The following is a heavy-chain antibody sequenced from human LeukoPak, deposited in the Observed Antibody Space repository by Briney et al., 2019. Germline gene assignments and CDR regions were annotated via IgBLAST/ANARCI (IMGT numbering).Heavy chain of an antibody. CDR1: GGTFSSYA. D-gene: IGHD1-26*01. CDR3: ARESSIVGATLRY. V-gene: IGHV1-69*04. J-gene: IGHJ4*02. Sequence: GPSVKVSCKASGGTFSSYAISWVRQAPGQGLEWMGRIIPILGIANYAQKFQGRVTITADKSTSTAYMEQSSLRSEDTAVYYCARESSIVGATLRYWGQGTLVTVSS. CDR2: IIPILGIA.